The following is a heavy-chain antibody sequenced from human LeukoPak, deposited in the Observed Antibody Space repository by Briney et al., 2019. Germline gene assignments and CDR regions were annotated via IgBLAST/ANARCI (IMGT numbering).Heavy chain of an antibody. J-gene: IGHJ4*02. CDR2: IRSSGRAI. D-gene: IGHD4-23*01. CDR1: GFTFSSYE. V-gene: IGHV3-48*03. CDR3: ARCPRWAHFDY. Sequence: GGSLRLSCAGSGFTFSSYEMNWVRQAPGKGLEWVSYIRSSGRAIYYADSVKGRFTVSRDNAKNSLYLQMNSLRAEDTAVYYCARCPRWAHFDYWGQGTLVTVSS.